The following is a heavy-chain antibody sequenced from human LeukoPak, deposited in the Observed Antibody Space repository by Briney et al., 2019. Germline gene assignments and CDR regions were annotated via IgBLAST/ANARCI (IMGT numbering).Heavy chain of an antibody. CDR1: GFTFSSYS. CDR3: ARGGATTSQFDY. V-gene: IGHV3-21*01. J-gene: IGHJ4*02. D-gene: IGHD1-26*01. Sequence: GGSLRLSCAASGFTFSSYSMNWVRQAPGEGLEWVSSISSSSSYINYADSVKGRFTISRDNAKNSLYLQMNSLRAEDTAVYYCARGGATTSQFDYWGQGTLVTVSS. CDR2: ISSSSSYI.